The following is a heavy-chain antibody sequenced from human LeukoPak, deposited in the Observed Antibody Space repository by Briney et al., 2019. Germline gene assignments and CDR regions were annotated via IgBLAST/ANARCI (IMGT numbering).Heavy chain of an antibody. CDR2: ISYDGSNK. CDR1: GFTFISYG. CDR3: ARVGVLRYFDWYYDY. Sequence: GSLRLSCETSGFTFISYGMHWVRQAPGKGLEWVAVISYDGSNKYYADSVKGRFTISRDNSKNTLYLQMNSLRAEDTAVYYCARVGVLRYFDWYYDYWGQGTLVTVSS. J-gene: IGHJ4*02. V-gene: IGHV3-30*19. D-gene: IGHD3-9*01.